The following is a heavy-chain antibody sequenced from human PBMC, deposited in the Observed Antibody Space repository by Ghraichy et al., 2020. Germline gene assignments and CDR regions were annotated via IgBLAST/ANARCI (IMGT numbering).Heavy chain of an antibody. CDR3: ATHADWKFDS. V-gene: IGHV3-7*01. CDR1: GLTFSSSW. CDR2: INPDGGDT. D-gene: IGHD1-1*01. Sequence: GESLNISCVASGLTFSSSWMTWVRQTPGKGLEWVANINPDGGDTYYVDSLRGRFTISRDNAKNSLYLQMNSLRVDDAAVYFCATHADWKFDSWGQGTLVTVSS. J-gene: IGHJ4*02.